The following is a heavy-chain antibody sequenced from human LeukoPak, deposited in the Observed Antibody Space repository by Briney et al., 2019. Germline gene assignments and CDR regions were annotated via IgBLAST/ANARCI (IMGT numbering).Heavy chain of an antibody. CDR3: ARPGRDHDY. D-gene: IGHD2-21*01. J-gene: IGHJ4*02. Sequence: SETLSLTCTVSGGSISSSSYYWGWIRQPPGKGLEWIGSIYYRGSTYYNPSLKSRVTISVDTSKNQFSLKLSSVTAADTAVYYCARPGRDHDYWGQGTLVTVSS. CDR1: GGSISSSSYY. V-gene: IGHV4-39*01. CDR2: IYYRGST.